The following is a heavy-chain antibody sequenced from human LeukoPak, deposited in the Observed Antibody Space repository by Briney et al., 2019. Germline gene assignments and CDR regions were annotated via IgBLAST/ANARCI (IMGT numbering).Heavy chain of an antibody. J-gene: IGHJ4*02. CDR2: IYHSGST. Sequence: KSSETLSLTCTVSGESISGFYWTWIRQPPGKGLEWIGYIYHSGSTKYNPSLKSRVTISVDTSKNQFSLKLSSVTAADTAVYYCARDGYSGNDGLWGQGTLVTVSS. D-gene: IGHD5-12*01. CDR3: ARDGYSGNDGL. V-gene: IGHV4-59*01. CDR1: GESISGFY.